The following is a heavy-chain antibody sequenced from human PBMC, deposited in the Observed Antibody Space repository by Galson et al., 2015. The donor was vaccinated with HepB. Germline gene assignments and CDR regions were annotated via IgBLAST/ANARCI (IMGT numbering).Heavy chain of an antibody. J-gene: IGHJ3*02. D-gene: IGHD1-26*01. Sequence: SVKVSCKVSGYTLTELSMHWVRQAPGKGLERMGGFDPEDGETIYAQKFQGRVTKTEDTSTDTAYMELSSLRSEDTAVYYCATVPPDPEVGAYAFDIWGQGTMVTVSS. CDR3: ATVPPDPEVGAYAFDI. CDR1: GYTLTELS. V-gene: IGHV1-24*01. CDR2: FDPEDGET.